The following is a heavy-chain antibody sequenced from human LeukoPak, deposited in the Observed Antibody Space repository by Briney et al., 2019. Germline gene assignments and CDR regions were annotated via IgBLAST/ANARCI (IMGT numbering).Heavy chain of an antibody. CDR1: GFTFSSYA. J-gene: IGHJ6*02. CDR3: ARVSDYYDSSGYYFPDYYYGMDV. Sequence: PGGSLRLSCSASGFTFSSYAMHWVRQAPGKGLEYVSAISSNGGSTYYADSVKGRFTISRDNAKNSLYLQMNSLRAEDTAVYYCARVSDYYDSSGYYFPDYYYGMDVWGQGTTVTVSS. V-gene: IGHV3-64*04. D-gene: IGHD3-22*01. CDR2: ISSNGGST.